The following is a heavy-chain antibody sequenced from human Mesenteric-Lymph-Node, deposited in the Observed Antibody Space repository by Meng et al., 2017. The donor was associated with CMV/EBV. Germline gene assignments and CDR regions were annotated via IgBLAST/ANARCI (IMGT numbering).Heavy chain of an antibody. CDR2: MNPNSGNT. D-gene: IGHD2-2*01. CDR3: ARGGGGYCSSTSCRNWFDP. J-gene: IGHJ5*02. Sequence: ASVKVSCKASGYTFTSYDINWVRQATGQGLEWMGWMNPNSGNTGYAQKFQGRVTITRNTSISTAYMELSSLRSEDTAVYYCARGGGGYCSSTSCRNWFDPWGQGTLVTSPQ. CDR1: GYTFTSYD. V-gene: IGHV1-8*03.